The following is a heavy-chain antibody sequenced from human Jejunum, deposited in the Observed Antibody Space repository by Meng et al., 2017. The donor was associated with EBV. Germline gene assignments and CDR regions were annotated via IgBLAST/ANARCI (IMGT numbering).Heavy chain of an antibody. CDR3: ARYSSSSGWLDP. V-gene: IGHV4-39*07. J-gene: IGHJ5*02. Sequence: HEVGPGLWMSSETLSLTCTVSGGSISYILYYWGWIRQRPGKRLEWIGTIYYSGNTYYSPSLKSRVTISVDTSKNQFSLQLNSVTAADTAVYYCARYSSSSGWLDPWGQGTLVTVSS. D-gene: IGHD6-19*01. CDR1: GGSISYILYY. CDR2: IYYSGNT.